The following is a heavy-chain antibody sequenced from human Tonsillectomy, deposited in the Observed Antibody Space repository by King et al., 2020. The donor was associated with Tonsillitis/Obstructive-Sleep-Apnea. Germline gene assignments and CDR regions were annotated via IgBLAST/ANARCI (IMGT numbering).Heavy chain of an antibody. J-gene: IGHJ6*03. V-gene: IGHV4-59*01. CDR3: ARGVQDFWSGNSFYMDV. CDR2: MHYSGRT. D-gene: IGHD3-3*01. CDR1: GGSISTYY. Sequence: QLQESGPGLVRPSETLSLSCTVSGGSISTYYWTWIRQPPGKGLEWIGYMHYSGRTDQNPSLKSLVSFSLDTSNNHFSLELTSVTAADTAVYYCARGVQDFWSGNSFYMDVWGKGTKVTVSS.